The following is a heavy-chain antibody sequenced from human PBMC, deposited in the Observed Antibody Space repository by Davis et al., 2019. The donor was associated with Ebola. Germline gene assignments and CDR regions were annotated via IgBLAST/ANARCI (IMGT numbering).Heavy chain of an antibody. CDR3: TSTYSSHDY. J-gene: IGHJ4*02. CDR2: IRSKANSYAT. V-gene: IGHV3-73*01. CDR1: GFTFSGSA. Sequence: GGSLRLSCAASGFTFSGSAMHWVRQASGKGLEWVGRIRSKANSYATAYSASVKGRFTISRDDSKNTAYLQMNSLKTEDTAVYYCTSTYSSHDYWGQGTLVTVSS. D-gene: IGHD6-13*01.